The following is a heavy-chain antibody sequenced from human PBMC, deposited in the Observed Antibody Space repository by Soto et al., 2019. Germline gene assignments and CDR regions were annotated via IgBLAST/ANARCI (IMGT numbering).Heavy chain of an antibody. D-gene: IGHD2-2*01. J-gene: IGHJ5*02. CDR2: INPDNGNT. CDR1: GYTFTRYT. V-gene: IGHV1-3*01. CDR3: ARGIATDQLDP. Sequence: ASVKVSCKASGYTFTRYTMNWVRQAPGQRLEWMGWINPDNGNTKSSQKFQDRVIITRDTSASTAYMDLSSLRSEDTAVYYCARGIATDQLDPPGQRTPVTGSS.